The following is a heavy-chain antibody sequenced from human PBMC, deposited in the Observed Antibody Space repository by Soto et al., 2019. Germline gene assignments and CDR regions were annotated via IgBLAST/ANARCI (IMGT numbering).Heavy chain of an antibody. D-gene: IGHD2-15*01. CDR3: ARDRRSGLAVVADYYYYGMDV. J-gene: IGHJ6*02. Sequence: SVKVSCKASGGTFSSYAISWVRQAPGQGLEWMGGIIPIFGTANYAQKFQGRVTITADKSTSTAYMELSSLRSEDTAVYYCARDRRSGLAVVADYYYYGMDVWGQGNTVTVSS. CDR1: GGTFSSYA. V-gene: IGHV1-69*06. CDR2: IIPIFGTA.